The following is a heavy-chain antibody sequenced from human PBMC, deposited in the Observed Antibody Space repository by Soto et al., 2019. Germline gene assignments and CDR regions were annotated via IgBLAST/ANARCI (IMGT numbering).Heavy chain of an antibody. CDR3: ARVKGLLWFGVYGMDV. Sequence: ASVKVSCKASGYTFTSYYMHWVRQAPGQGLEWMGIINPSGGSTSYAQKFQGRVTMTRDTSTSTVYMELSSLRSEDTAVYYCARVKGLLWFGVYGMDVWGQGTTVTVSS. J-gene: IGHJ6*02. CDR1: GYTFTSYY. V-gene: IGHV1-46*01. CDR2: INPSGGST. D-gene: IGHD3-10*01.